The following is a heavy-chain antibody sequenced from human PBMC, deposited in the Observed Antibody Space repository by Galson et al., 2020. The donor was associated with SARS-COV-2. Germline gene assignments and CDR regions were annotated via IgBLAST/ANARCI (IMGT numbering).Heavy chain of an antibody. CDR1: GFIFSNYA. D-gene: IGHD3-22*01. CDR3: ARAPRNYYDSSGYYHIRSYFHY. J-gene: IGHJ4*02. CDR2: ISYDGSNK. V-gene: IGHV3-30*01. Sequence: GESLKISCAASGFIFSNYAMHWVRQAPGKGLEWVAVISYDGSNKYYADSVKGRFTISRDNSKNTLYLQMNSLRAEDTAVYYCARAPRNYYDSSGYYHIRSYFHYWGQGALVTVSS.